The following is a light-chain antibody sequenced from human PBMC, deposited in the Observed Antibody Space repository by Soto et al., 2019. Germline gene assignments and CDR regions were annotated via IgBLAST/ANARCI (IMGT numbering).Light chain of an antibody. J-gene: IGKJ1*01. Sequence: IVLTQSPGTLSLSPGERATLSCRASQSVSSSYLAWYQQKPGQAPRLLIYGASSRATGIPDRFSGSGSGTDFTLTIIRLEPEDFAVYYCQQYGSSPTWTFGQGTKVEIK. CDR2: GAS. CDR1: QSVSSSY. CDR3: QQYGSSPTWT. V-gene: IGKV3-20*01.